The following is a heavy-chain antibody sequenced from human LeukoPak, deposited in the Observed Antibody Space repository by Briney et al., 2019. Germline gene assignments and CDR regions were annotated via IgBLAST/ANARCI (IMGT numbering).Heavy chain of an antibody. V-gene: IGHV3-30*02. CDR2: IRYDGSNK. Sequence: GGSLRLSCAASGFTFSSYGMHWVRQAPGKGLEWVAFIRYDGSNKYYEDSVKGRFTISRDNSKNTLYLQMNSLRAEDTAVYYCAKDLPKSVAGFFDYWGQGTLVTVSS. D-gene: IGHD6-19*01. CDR1: GFTFSSYG. CDR3: AKDLPKSVAGFFDY. J-gene: IGHJ4*02.